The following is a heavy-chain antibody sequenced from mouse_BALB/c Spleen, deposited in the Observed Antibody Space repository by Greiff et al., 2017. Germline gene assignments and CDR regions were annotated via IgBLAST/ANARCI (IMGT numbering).Heavy chain of an antibody. CDR1: GYTFSSYW. CDR2: ILPGSGST. CDR3: ARSRRFYAMDY. J-gene: IGHJ4*01. V-gene: IGHV1-9*01. Sequence: VQLQQSGAELMKPGASVKISCKATGYTFSSYWIEWVKQRPGHGLEWIGEILPGSGSTNYNEKFKGKATFTADTSSNTAYMQLSSLTSEDSAVYYCARSRRFYAMDYWGQGTSVTVSS.